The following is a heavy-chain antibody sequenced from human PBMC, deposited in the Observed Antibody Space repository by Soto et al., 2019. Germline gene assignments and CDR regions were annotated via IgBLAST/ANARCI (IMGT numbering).Heavy chain of an antibody. V-gene: IGHV4-31*03. J-gene: IGHJ4*02. CDR3: ARATTTVTTFDS. D-gene: IGHD4-17*01. CDR2: IYYTGTT. Sequence: QLPLQEPGPGLVKPFQTLSLTCSVSGGSITSGGYYWSWIRQVPGKGLEWIGNIYYTGTTYYNAALKSRLTISVDTSQSQFSLNLSSVTAADTAVYFCARATTTVTTFDSWGQGTQVTVSS. CDR1: GGSITSGGYY.